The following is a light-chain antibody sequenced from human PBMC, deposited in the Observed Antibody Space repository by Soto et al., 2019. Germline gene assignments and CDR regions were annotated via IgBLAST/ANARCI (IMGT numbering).Light chain of an antibody. J-gene: IGLJ1*01. CDR2: EVS. V-gene: IGLV2-14*01. CDR1: SSDVGGYNY. Sequence: QSALTQPASMSGSPGQSITISCTGTSSDVGGYNYVSWYQQHPGKAPRLIIYEVSRRPSGISNRLSGSKSGNTASLTISGLQAVDEADYYCTSYTSSSPYVFGTGTKVTVL. CDR3: TSYTSSSPYV.